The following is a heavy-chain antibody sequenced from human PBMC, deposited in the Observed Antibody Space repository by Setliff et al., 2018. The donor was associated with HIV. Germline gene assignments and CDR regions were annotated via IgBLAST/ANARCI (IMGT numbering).Heavy chain of an antibody. D-gene: IGHD5-12*01. Sequence: SESLSLTCTVSGDSIRGYYWSWIRQPPGKGLEWMGYVFYTGFAAYNPSLKSRLTISVDTSKSQFSLTLTSVTAADTAVYYCARQMPIPGIAITPVDYWGQGALVTVSS. J-gene: IGHJ4*02. CDR2: VFYTGFA. CDR3: ARQMPIPGIAITPVDY. CDR1: GDSIRGYY. V-gene: IGHV4-59*08.